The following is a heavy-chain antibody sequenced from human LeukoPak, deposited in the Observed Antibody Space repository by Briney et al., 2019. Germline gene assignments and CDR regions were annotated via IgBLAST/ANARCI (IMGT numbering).Heavy chain of an antibody. J-gene: IGHJ4*02. CDR3: ARQNYYDSSGYINYFDY. CDR1: GASISSSSYY. D-gene: IGHD3-22*01. V-gene: IGHV4-39*01. CDR2: IYYSGST. Sequence: SETLSLTCTVYGASISSSSYYWGWIRQPPGRGLEWIGSIYYSGSTYYNPSLKSRVTISVDTSKNQFSLKLSSVTAADTAVFYCARQNYYDSSGYINYFDYWGLGTLVTVSS.